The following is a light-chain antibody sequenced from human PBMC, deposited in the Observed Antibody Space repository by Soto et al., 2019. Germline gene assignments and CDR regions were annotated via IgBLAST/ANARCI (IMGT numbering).Light chain of an antibody. CDR2: AAS. J-gene: IGKJ1*01. CDR3: QQYNNWLWT. Sequence: EIVMTQSPATLSVSPGERATLSCRASQSVSSNLAWYQQKPGQAPRLLIYAASTRSTGIPARFSGSGSGKEFTLTISSLPSEDFAVYYCQQYNNWLWTFGQGTKVEIK. CDR1: QSVSSN. V-gene: IGKV3-15*01.